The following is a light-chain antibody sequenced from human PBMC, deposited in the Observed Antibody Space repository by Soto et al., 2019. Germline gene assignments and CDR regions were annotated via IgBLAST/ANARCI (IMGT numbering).Light chain of an antibody. CDR3: QSYDSSLSRRWV. J-gene: IGLJ3*02. CDR2: GNR. V-gene: IGLV1-40*01. Sequence: QSVLTQPPSVSGAPGQRVTISCTGNNSNLGAGYDVHWYQQLPGAAPKLVIFGNRNRPSGVPERFSGSKSGTSASLAITGLQAEDEADYYCQSYDSSLSRRWVFGGGTKVTVL. CDR1: NSNLGAGYD.